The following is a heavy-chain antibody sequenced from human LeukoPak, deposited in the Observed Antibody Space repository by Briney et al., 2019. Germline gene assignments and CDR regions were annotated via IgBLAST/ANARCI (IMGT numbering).Heavy chain of an antibody. V-gene: IGHV3-7*04. CDR1: GFTFSMYW. D-gene: IGHD5-18*01. CDR3: ARAVYGYFDF. CDR2: INQDGSEK. J-gene: IGHJ4*02. Sequence: PGGSLRLSCAGSGFTFSMYWMTWVRQAPGKGLEWVANINQDGSEKYYVDSVKGRFTISRDNAKNSQYLQMSSLRAEDTAVYYCARAVYGYFDFWGQGILLTVSS.